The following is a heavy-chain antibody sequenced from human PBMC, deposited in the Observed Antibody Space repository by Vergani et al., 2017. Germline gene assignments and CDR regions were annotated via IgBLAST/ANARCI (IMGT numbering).Heavy chain of an antibody. CDR2: INHSGST. CDR1: GGSISSYY. Sequence: QVQLQESGPGLVKPSETLSLTCTVSGGSISSYYWSWIRQPPGKGLEWIGEINHSGSTNYNPSLKSRVTISVDTSKNQFSLKLSSVTAADTAVYYCASLITIFGVVIIRYYYMDVWGKGTTVTVSS. J-gene: IGHJ6*03. CDR3: ASLITIFGVVIIRYYYMDV. V-gene: IGHV4-34*01. D-gene: IGHD3-3*01.